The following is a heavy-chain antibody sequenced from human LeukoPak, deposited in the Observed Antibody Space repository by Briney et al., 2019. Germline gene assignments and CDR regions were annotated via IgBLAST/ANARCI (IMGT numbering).Heavy chain of an antibody. CDR3: AKDTVWFGYFDY. CDR2: ISGSGGST. D-gene: IGHD3-10*01. J-gene: IGHJ4*02. Sequence: GGSLRLSCAASGFTFSSYAMSWVRQARGRGQEWVSAISGSGGSTYYADSVKGRFTISRDNSKNTLYLQMNSLRAEDTAVYYCAKDTVWFGYFDYWGQGTLVTVSS. CDR1: GFTFSSYA. V-gene: IGHV3-23*01.